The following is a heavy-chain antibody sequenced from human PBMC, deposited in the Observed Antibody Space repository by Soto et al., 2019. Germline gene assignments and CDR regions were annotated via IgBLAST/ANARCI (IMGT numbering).Heavy chain of an antibody. V-gene: IGHV4-59*08. D-gene: IGHD7-27*01. Sequence: QVQLQESGPGLVKPSETLSLTCTVSGDSISTYYWTWIRQSPGKGLEWIAFIYYGGSTNYNPSLKSRVTISVDTSKNQCSLKLNSVTAADTAVYYCARPGRDWGSLDYWGQGTLVTVSS. J-gene: IGHJ4*02. CDR1: GDSISTYY. CDR2: IYYGGST. CDR3: ARPGRDWGSLDY.